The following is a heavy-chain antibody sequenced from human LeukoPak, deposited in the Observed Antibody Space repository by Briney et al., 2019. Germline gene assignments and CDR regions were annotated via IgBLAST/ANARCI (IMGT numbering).Heavy chain of an antibody. J-gene: IGHJ4*02. V-gene: IGHV5-51*01. D-gene: IGHD3-16*01. Sequence: PGDSLKISCQGSGYSFSTYWIGWVRQMPGKGLEWMGILHPGNSDTRYSPPFQGHVTFSADTSTSTAYLQWSSLRASDTAIYYCARQERSDGPSIDCWGQGTLVTVSS. CDR2: LHPGNSDT. CDR1: GYSFSTYW. CDR3: ARQERSDGPSIDC.